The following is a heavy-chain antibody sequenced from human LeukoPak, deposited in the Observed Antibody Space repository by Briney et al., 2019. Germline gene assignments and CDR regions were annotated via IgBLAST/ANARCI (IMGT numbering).Heavy chain of an antibody. Sequence: SETLSLTCAVYGGSFSGYYWSWIRQPPGKGLEWIGEINHSGSTNYNPSLKSRVTISVDTSKNQFSLKLSSVTAADTAVYYCAREWLATKNSYGPGDAFDIWGQGTMVTVSS. CDR3: AREWLATKNSYGPGDAFDI. V-gene: IGHV4-34*01. D-gene: IGHD5-18*01. CDR1: GGSFSGYY. J-gene: IGHJ3*02. CDR2: INHSGST.